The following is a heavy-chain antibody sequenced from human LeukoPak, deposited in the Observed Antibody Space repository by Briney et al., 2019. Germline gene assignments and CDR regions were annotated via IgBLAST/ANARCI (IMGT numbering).Heavy chain of an antibody. CDR1: GFTFTGYY. D-gene: IGHD5-12*01. CDR2: MYFNSGAT. J-gene: IGHJ3*02. V-gene: IGHV1-2*02. Sequence: GASVKVSCKTSGFTFTGYYVQWVRQAPGQGPEWVGWMYFNSGATRFAPKFKGRVTMTRAPSISTAYMQFSSLRSDDTAMYYCAREGSSGQDWYAFDIWGQGTMLTVSS. CDR3: AREGSSGQDWYAFDI.